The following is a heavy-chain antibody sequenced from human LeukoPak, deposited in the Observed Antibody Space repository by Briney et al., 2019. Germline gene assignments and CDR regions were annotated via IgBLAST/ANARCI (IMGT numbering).Heavy chain of an antibody. CDR1: GGSISSGDYY. CDR2: IYYSGST. Sequence: SETLSLTCTVSGGSISSGDYYWSRIRQPPGKGLEWIGYIYYSGSTYYNPSLKSRVTISVDTSKNQFSLKLSSVTAADTAVYYCASGCGGDCYSGDAFDIWGQGTMVTVSS. V-gene: IGHV4-30-4*01. J-gene: IGHJ3*02. D-gene: IGHD2-21*02. CDR3: ASGCGGDCYSGDAFDI.